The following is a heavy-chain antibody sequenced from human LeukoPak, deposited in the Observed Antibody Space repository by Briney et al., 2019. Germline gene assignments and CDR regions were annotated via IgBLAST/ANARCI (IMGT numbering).Heavy chain of an antibody. CDR2: IIPIFGTA. D-gene: IGHD3-3*01. J-gene: IGHJ6*02. CDR3: AKYDFWSGYGFSYYYYGMDV. CDR1: GYTFTSYG. Sequence: SVKVSCKASGYTFTSYGISWVRQAPGQGLEWMGGIIPIFGTANHAQKFQGRVTITADESTSTAYMELSSLRSEDTAVYYCAKYDFWSGYGFSYYYYGMDVWGQGTTVTVSS. V-gene: IGHV1-69*13.